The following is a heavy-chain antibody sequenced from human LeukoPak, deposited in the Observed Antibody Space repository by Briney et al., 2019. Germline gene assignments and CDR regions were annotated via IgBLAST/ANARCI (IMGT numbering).Heavy chain of an antibody. CDR1: GGSISSSSYY. CDR2: IYYSGST. CDR3: ARRSNEIYDSSGYFDY. V-gene: IGHV4-39*01. J-gene: IGHJ4*02. D-gene: IGHD3-22*01. Sequence: SETLSLTCTVSGGSISSSSYYWGWIRQPPGKGLEWIGSIYYSGSTYYNPSLKSRVTISVDTSKNQFSLKLSSVTAADTAVYYCARRSNEIYDSSGYFDYWGQGTLVTVSS.